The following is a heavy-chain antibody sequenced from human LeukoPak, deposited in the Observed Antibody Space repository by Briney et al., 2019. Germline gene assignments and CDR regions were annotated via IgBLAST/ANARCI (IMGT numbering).Heavy chain of an antibody. CDR3: ARERGDNYESSGYKDY. CDR1: GYSISSGYY. CDR2: IYHSGNP. Sequence: SETLSLTCTVSGYSISSGYYWGWIRQPPGKGLEGLGGIYHSGNPYYNPSLESRVIISVDTSKNQFSLKLSSVTDADTAVYYCARERGDNYESSGYKDYWGQGTLVTVSS. J-gene: IGHJ4*02. V-gene: IGHV4-38-2*02. D-gene: IGHD3-22*01.